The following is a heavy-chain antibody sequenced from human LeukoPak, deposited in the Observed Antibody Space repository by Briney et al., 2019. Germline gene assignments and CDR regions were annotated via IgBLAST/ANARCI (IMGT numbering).Heavy chain of an antibody. CDR3: ARGGSGYSTDY. D-gene: IGHD3-22*01. CDR2: IYSSGST. Sequence: PSETLSLTCTVSGGSFSTYCWTWIRQPPGEGLEWVGYIYSSGSTNYNPSLKSRVTISVDTSKNQFSLKLSSVTAADTAVYYCARGGSGYSTDYWGQGTLVTVSS. CDR1: GGSFSTYC. V-gene: IGHV4-59*01. J-gene: IGHJ4*02.